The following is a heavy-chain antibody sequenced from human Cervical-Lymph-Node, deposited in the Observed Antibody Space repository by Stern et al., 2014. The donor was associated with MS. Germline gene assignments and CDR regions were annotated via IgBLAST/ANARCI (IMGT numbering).Heavy chain of an antibody. J-gene: IGHJ4*02. D-gene: IGHD2-21*01. CDR1: GGTFANYT. CDR3: ARYSG. Sequence: MQLVESVAEVKKPGSSVRVSCKASGGTFANYTISWVRQAPGQGLQWMGEIIPFFGITTYAQNFQGRLTIPADTSTTTAYMELSSLRSEDTAVYYCARYSGWGQGTPVIVSS. CDR2: IIPFFGIT. V-gene: IGHV1-69*17.